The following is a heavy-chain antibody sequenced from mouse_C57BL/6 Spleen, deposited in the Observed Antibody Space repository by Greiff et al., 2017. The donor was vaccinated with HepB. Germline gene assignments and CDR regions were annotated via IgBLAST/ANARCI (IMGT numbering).Heavy chain of an antibody. CDR2: IDPSDSYT. D-gene: IGHD1-1*01. J-gene: IGHJ2*01. CDR3: ARMKDYYYGSLFDY. V-gene: IGHV1-59*01. CDR1: GYTFTSYW. Sequence: QVQLQQPGAELVRPGTSVKLSCKASGYTFTSYWMHWVKQRPGQGLEWIGVIDPSDSYTNYNQKFKGKATLTVDTSSSTAYMQLSSLTSEDSAVYYCARMKDYYYGSLFDYWGQGTTLTVSS.